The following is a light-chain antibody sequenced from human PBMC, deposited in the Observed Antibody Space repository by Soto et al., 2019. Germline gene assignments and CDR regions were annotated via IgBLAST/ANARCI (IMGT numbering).Light chain of an antibody. Sequence: EIVLTQSPGTLSLSPGERATLSCRASQSVSSSYLAWYQQKPGQAPRLLIYGASSRATGIPDRFSGSGSGTDFTLTISRLEPEDFAVYFCQQTYMVPYTFAQGTKVDIK. CDR2: GAS. J-gene: IGKJ2*01. CDR1: QSVSSSY. V-gene: IGKV3-20*01. CDR3: QQTYMVPYT.